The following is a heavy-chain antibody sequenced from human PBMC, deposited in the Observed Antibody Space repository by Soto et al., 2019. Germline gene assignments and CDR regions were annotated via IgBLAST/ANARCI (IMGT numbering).Heavy chain of an antibody. J-gene: IGHJ5*02. V-gene: IGHV3-15*01. CDR2: IKSKTDGGTT. Sequence: GGSLRLSCAASGFTFSNAWMSWVRQAPGKGLEWVGRIKSKTDGGTTDYAAPVKGRFTISRDDSKNTLYLQMNSLKTEDTAVYYCTTGGDSVLLWFGELLNWFDPWGQGTLVTVSS. CDR1: GFTFSNAW. CDR3: TTGGDSVLLWFGELLNWFDP. D-gene: IGHD3-10*01.